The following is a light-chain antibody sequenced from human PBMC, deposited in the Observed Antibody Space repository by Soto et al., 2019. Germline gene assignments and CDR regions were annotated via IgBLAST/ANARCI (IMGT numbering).Light chain of an antibody. Sequence: DIPMTQSPSTLSASVGDRVTITCRASQSISSWLAWYQQKPGKAPKLLIYKASSLESGVPPRFSGSGSGTAFTLTISSLQPDDFATYYCQQYTFGGGTKVEIK. J-gene: IGKJ4*01. V-gene: IGKV1-5*03. CDR3: QQYT. CDR1: QSISSW. CDR2: KAS.